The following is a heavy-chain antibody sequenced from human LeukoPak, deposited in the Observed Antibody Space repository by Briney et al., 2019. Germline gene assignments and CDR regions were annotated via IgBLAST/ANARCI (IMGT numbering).Heavy chain of an antibody. CDR3: ARDQVTVATTYFDY. CDR2: ISSSSSYI. Sequence: GGSLRLSCAASGFTVSSNYMSWVRQAPGKGLEWVSSISSSSSYIYYADSVKGRFTISRDNAKNSLYLQMNSLRAEDTAVYYCARDQVTVATTYFDYWGQGTLVTVSS. V-gene: IGHV3-21*01. D-gene: IGHD5-12*01. CDR1: GFTVSSNY. J-gene: IGHJ4*02.